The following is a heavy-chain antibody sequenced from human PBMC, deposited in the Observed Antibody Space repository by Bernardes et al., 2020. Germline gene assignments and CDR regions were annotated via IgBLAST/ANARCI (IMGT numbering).Heavy chain of an antibody. V-gene: IGHV4-34*01. D-gene: IGHD2-15*01. CDR2: INHSGST. CDR1: GGSFSGYY. CDR3: ARALGYCSGGSCYSSWFDP. J-gene: IGHJ5*02. Sequence: SETLSLTRAVYGGSFSGYYWSWIRQPPGKGLEWIGEINHSGSTNYNPSLKSRVTISVDTSKNQFSLKLSSVTAADTAVYYCARALGYCSGGSCYSSWFDPWCQGTLVTDSS.